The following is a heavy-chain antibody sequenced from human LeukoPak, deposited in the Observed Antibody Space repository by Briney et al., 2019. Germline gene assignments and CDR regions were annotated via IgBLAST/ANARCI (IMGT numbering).Heavy chain of an antibody. CDR2: IIPILGIA. D-gene: IGHD5-18*01. Sequence: GASVKVSCKASGYXFTTYNMHWVRQAPGQGLEWMGRIIPILGIANYAQKFQGRVTITADKSTSTAYMELSSLRSEDTAVYYCAIQRGYSYGSGDYWGQGTLVTVSS. CDR1: GYXFTTYN. CDR3: AIQRGYSYGSGDY. V-gene: IGHV1-69*02. J-gene: IGHJ4*02.